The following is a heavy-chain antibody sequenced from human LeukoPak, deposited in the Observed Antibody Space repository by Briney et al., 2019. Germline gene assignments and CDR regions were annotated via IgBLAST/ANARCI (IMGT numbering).Heavy chain of an antibody. CDR2: INPSGGST. V-gene: IGHV1-46*01. J-gene: IGHJ4*02. CDR1: GYTFTSYY. Sequence: ASVKVSCKASGYTFTSYYMHWVRQAPGQGLEWMGIINPSGGSTSYAQKFQGRVTMTRDMSTSTVYMELSSLRSDDTTVYYCARESNIRPYWGQGTLVTVSS. CDR3: ARESNIRPY. D-gene: IGHD2/OR15-2a*01.